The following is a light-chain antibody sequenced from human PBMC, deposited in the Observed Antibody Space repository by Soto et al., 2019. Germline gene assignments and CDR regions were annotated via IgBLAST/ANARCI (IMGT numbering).Light chain of an antibody. Sequence: QSVLTQPRSVSGSPGQSVTISCTGTNSDVGGYNYVSWYQQYLGKAPKLMIYDVSKRPSGVPDRFSGSKSGNTASLTISGLQAEDEADYYCCSYAGSYTWVFGGGTKVTVL. V-gene: IGLV2-11*01. CDR2: DVS. CDR3: CSYAGSYTWV. CDR1: NSDVGGYNY. J-gene: IGLJ3*02.